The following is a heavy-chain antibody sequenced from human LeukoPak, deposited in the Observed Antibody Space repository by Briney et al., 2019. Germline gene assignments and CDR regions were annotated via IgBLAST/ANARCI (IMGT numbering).Heavy chain of an antibody. CDR3: ARDALGGGYDAFDI. Sequence: ASVKVSCKASGGTFSSYGISWVRQAPGQGLEWMGWISAYNGNTNYAQKLQGRVTMTTDTSTSTAYMELRSLRSDDTAVYYCARDALGGGYDAFDIWGQGTMVTVSS. D-gene: IGHD2-15*01. V-gene: IGHV1-18*01. J-gene: IGHJ3*02. CDR2: ISAYNGNT. CDR1: GGTFSSYG.